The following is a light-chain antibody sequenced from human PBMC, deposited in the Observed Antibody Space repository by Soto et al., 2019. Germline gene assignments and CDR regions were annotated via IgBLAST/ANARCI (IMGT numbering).Light chain of an antibody. Sequence: MVLSQSPARLSSFPGYRVTLSCRASQAVNTRLAWYQHKNGQAPRILIYLASNRAAGVPARFSGSGYGTDFNLTISDVEPEDFAVYYCHQRQSWPRTFGQGTKVDI. CDR3: HQRQSWPRT. CDR1: QAVNTR. CDR2: LAS. J-gene: IGKJ1*01. V-gene: IGKV3-11*01.